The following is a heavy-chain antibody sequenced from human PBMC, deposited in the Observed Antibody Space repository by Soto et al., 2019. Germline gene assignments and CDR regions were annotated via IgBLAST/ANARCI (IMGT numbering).Heavy chain of an antibody. Sequence: ESGGGVVQPGRSLRLSCAASGFTFSAFGMHWVRQAPGKGLEWVAIISYDGILNYYADSVKGRFTISRDTSKSALYLQMNSLRPEDPAVYYCAKDFKISGGHYGSLNSYYGMDVWCQGTTVTVSS. CDR3: AKDFKISGGHYGSLNSYYGMDV. V-gene: IGHV3-30*18. CDR1: GFTFSAFG. J-gene: IGHJ6*02. D-gene: IGHD3-10*01. CDR2: ISYDGILN.